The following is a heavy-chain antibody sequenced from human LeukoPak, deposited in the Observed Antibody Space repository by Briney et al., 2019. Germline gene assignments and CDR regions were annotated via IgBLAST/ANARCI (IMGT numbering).Heavy chain of an antibody. V-gene: IGHV3-30*18. CDR2: ISYDGSNK. J-gene: IGHJ4*02. CDR1: GFTFSSYG. D-gene: IGHD6-13*01. Sequence: PGRSLRLSCAASGFTFSSYGMHWVRQAPGKGPEWVAVISYDGSNKYYADSAKGRFTISRDNSKNTLYLQMNSLRAEDTAVYYCAKTGPALGPRPKGIADYHYYFDYWGQGTLVTVSS. CDR3: AKTGPALGPRPKGIADYHYYFDY.